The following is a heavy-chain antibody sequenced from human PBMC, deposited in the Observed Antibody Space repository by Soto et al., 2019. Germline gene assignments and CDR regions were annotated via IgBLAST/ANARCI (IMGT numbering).Heavy chain of an antibody. D-gene: IGHD6-19*01. CDR1: GFTFSGSA. V-gene: IGHV3-73*01. CDR2: IRSKANSYAT. Sequence: EVQLVESGGGLVQPGGSLKLSCAASGFTFSGSAMHWVRQASGKGLEWVGRIRSKANSYATAYAASVKGSYTISRDDSKNPADLQKTSLKTEDTAVYYCTSTSRIEGAGTYYWGQGTLVPVSS. J-gene: IGHJ4*02. CDR3: TSTSRIEGAGTYY.